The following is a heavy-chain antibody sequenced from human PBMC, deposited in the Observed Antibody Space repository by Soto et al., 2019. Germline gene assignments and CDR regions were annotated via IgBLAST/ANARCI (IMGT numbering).Heavy chain of an antibody. Sequence: GSLRLSCVASGFTFSSYWMYWVRLAPGKGLVCVSRINGDGSRTSYADSVKGRFTISRDNAKNTLYLQMNSLRAEDTAVYYCARDPGQAGTWNYFDYWGQGNLVTFSS. CDR2: INGDGSRT. V-gene: IGHV3-74*01. CDR3: ARDPGQAGTWNYFDY. J-gene: IGHJ4*02. CDR1: GFTFSSYW. D-gene: IGHD6-13*01.